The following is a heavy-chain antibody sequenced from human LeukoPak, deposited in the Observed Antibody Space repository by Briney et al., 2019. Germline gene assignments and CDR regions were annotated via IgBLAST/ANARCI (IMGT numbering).Heavy chain of an antibody. CDR1: GYTFTTSG. D-gene: IGHD2-2*01. Sequence: ASVKVSCKASGYTFTTSGINWVRQAPGQGLEWMGCISVYNGNTNYAQKFQGRITMTRDTSTSTAYMELRSLKSDDTAVYYCARGLVVPAAMGEFDYWGQGTLIAVSS. CDR2: ISVYNGNT. CDR3: ARGLVVPAAMGEFDY. J-gene: IGHJ4*02. V-gene: IGHV1-18*01.